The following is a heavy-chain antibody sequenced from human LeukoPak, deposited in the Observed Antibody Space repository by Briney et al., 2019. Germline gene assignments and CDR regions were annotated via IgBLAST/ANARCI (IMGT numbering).Heavy chain of an antibody. CDR3: ARRGSRYFDY. CDR1: GYSISSGCY. Sequence: SETLSLTCAVSGYSISSGCYWGWIRQPPGKGLEWIGSIYHSGSTYYNPSLKSRVTISVDTSKNQFSLKLSSVTAADTAVYYCARRGSRYFDYWGQGTLVTVSS. CDR2: IYHSGST. J-gene: IGHJ4*02. V-gene: IGHV4-38-2*01.